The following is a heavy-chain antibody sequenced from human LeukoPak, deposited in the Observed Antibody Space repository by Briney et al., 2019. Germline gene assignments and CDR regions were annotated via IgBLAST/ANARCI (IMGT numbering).Heavy chain of an antibody. CDR1: GFTFSSYS. D-gene: IGHD3-10*01. Sequence: GGSLRLSCAASGFTFSSYSMNWVRQAPGKGLDWVSSISSSSSYIYYADSVKGRFTISRDNAKNSLYLQMNRLRAEDTAVYYCARDILAYYGSGSYYKEPDGMEVWGQGTTVTVSS. CDR2: ISSSSSYI. J-gene: IGHJ6*02. V-gene: IGHV3-21*01. CDR3: ARDILAYYGSGSYYKEPDGMEV.